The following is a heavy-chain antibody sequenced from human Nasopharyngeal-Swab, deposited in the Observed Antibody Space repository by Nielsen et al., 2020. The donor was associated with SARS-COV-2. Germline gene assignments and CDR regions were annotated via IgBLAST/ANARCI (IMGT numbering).Heavy chain of an antibody. D-gene: IGHD3-16*01. V-gene: IGHV3-7*01. CDR3: GRGGKLGALDI. J-gene: IGHJ3*02. CDR1: GLTFTNSW. Sequence: GESLKISCAASGLTFTNSWMSWVRQAPGKGLEWVANIKQDGIDKYYVDSVKGRFTISRDNAKNSLELQMNSLRVEDTAVYYCGRGGKLGALDIWGQGTMVTASS. CDR2: IKQDGIDK.